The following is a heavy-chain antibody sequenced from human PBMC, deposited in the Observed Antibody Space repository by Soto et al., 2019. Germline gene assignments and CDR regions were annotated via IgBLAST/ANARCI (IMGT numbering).Heavy chain of an antibody. J-gene: IGHJ5*02. CDR3: AKLSCTSSTCYFPGWFDP. V-gene: IGHV4-30-2*01. CDR2: IYHSGST. CDR1: GGSISSGGYS. D-gene: IGHD2-2*01. Sequence: SETLSLPCAVSGGSISSGGYSWSWIRQPPGKGLEWIGYIYHSGSTYYNPSLKSRVTISVDRSKNQFSLKLSSMTAADTAVYYCAKLSCTSSTCYFPGWFDPWGQGTLVTVSS.